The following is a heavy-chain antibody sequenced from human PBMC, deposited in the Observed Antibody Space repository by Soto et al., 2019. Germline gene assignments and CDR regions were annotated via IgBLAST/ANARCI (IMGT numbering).Heavy chain of an antibody. J-gene: IGHJ6*02. V-gene: IGHV1-69*01. CDR3: AREGYDILTGYVGEYPMDF. D-gene: IGHD3-9*01. CDR1: GGTFNISA. CDR2: IIPIFGTA. Sequence: KIACKASGGTFNISAISWLRQSPEQGLEWMGGIIPIFGTANYAQKFQGRVTITADESTSTAYMELSSLRSEDTAVYYCAREGYDILTGYVGEYPMDFWGQGTTVTV.